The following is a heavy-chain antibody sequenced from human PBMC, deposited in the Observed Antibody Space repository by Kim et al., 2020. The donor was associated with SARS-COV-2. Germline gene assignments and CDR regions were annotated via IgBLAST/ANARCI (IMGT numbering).Heavy chain of an antibody. V-gene: IGHV3-53*01. D-gene: IGHD3-10*01. CDR1: GFTVSSNY. CDR3: ARDGVYYGSGLRPYYFDY. Sequence: GGSLRLSCAASGFTVSSNYMSWVRQAPGKGLEWVSVIYSGGSTYYADSVKGRFTISRDNSKNTLYLQMNSLRAEDTAVYYCARDGVYYGSGLRPYYFDYWGQGTLVTVSS. J-gene: IGHJ4*02. CDR2: IYSGGST.